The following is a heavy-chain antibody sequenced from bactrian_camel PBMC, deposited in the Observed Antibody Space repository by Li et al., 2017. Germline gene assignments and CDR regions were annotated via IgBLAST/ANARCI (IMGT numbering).Heavy chain of an antibody. CDR1: GYIVSSGC. J-gene: IGHJ4*01. V-gene: IGHV3S1*01. D-gene: IGHD3*01. CDR3: AADVVLSPIEFNMIRTANY. Sequence: HVQLVESGGSSVATGGSLRLSCEVSGYIVSSGCMAWFRQVQGGKREGVAAIHTAGSTAYYADSVKGRFTISRDNANNTLYLQMNSLKPEDTAMYYCAADVVLSPIEFNMIRTANYWGQGTQVTVS. CDR2: IHTAGSTA.